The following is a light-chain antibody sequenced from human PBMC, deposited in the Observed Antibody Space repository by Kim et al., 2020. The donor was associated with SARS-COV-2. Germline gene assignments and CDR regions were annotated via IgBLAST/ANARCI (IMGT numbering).Light chain of an antibody. CDR2: DAS. V-gene: IGKV3-11*01. J-gene: IGKJ4*02. CDR3: QQRSNWHPPLT. CDR1: KSVSSH. Sequence: GKIDILSGRAGKSVSSHLAWYQQKLGQAPRIRIYDASNSATGIPARFSGSGYGTDFTLTISSLEPEDFAVYYGQQRSNWHPPLTFGGWTKVDI.